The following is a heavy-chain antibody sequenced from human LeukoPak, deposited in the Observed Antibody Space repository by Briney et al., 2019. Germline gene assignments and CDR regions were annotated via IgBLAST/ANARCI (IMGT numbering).Heavy chain of an antibody. Sequence: GGSLRLSFSASGFTFSSYEMNLVRQAPGKGLEWVSYISSIGSTRYYADAVKGRFTISRDNAKNSLYLQMNSLRAEDTAVYYCAELGITMIGGVWGKGTTVTISS. D-gene: IGHD3-10*02. V-gene: IGHV3-48*03. CDR3: AELGITMIGGV. CDR2: ISSIGSTR. J-gene: IGHJ6*04. CDR1: GFTFSSYE.